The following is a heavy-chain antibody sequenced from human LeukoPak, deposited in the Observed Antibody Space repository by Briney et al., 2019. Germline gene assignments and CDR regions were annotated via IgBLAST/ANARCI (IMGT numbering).Heavy chain of an antibody. D-gene: IGHD4-17*01. V-gene: IGHV3-21*01. CDR1: GFTFTTYS. Sequence: SGGSLRLSCEASGFTFTTYSMTWVRQAPGKGLEWVSIISSGSSAIFSADALKGRFTISRDDAKNLLYLDMNSLRAEGTAVYYCARGHTAVTRHFDFWGQGTLVTVSS. J-gene: IGHJ4*02. CDR2: ISSGSSAI. CDR3: ARGHTAVTRHFDF.